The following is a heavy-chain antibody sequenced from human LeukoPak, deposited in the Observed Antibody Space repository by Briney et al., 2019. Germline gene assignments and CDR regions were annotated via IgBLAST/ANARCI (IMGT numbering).Heavy chain of an antibody. CDR2: ISGSGDNT. D-gene: IGHD1-1*01. J-gene: IGHJ4*02. Sequence: GGSLRLSCAASGFTFSSYAMSWVRQAPGKGLEWVSGISGSGDNTYYADSVKGRFTISRDNSKNTQYVQVNSLGTEDTAVYYCARETGISDSYFDYWGQGTLVTVSS. V-gene: IGHV3-23*01. CDR1: GFTFSSYA. CDR3: ARETGISDSYFDY.